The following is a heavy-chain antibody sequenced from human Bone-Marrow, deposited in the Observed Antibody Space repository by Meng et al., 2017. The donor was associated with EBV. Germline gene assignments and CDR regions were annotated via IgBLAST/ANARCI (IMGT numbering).Heavy chain of an antibody. CDR1: GASLTTYTSS. V-gene: IGHV4-39*01. CDR3: ARRAASWFDP. Sequence: PAPAPGLLKPSSTRSRTCTVSGASLTTYTSSWGWIRQPPGKGLEWIGTIYHSGTTYYNPSLQSRVTISVDTSKNQFSLKMNSVTAADTAVYYCARRAASWFDPWGQGALVTVSS. J-gene: IGHJ5*02. CDR2: IYHSGTT. D-gene: IGHD5-18*01.